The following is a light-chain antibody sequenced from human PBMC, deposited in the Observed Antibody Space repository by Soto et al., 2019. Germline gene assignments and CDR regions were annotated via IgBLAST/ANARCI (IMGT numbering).Light chain of an antibody. CDR3: QQYNSYSPPFT. CDR1: QSISSW. CDR2: KAS. Sequence: DIQMTQSPSTLSASVGDRVTITCRASQSISSWLAWYQQKPGKAPKLLIYKASSLDSGVPSRFSGSGSGTEFTLTISSLQPDDFATYYCQQYNSYSPPFTFGPGTKVDIK. V-gene: IGKV1-5*03. J-gene: IGKJ3*01.